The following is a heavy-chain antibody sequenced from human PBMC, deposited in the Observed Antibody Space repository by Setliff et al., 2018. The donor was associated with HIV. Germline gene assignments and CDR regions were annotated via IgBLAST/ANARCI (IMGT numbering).Heavy chain of an antibody. CDR3: ARARGTNWPFDY. Sequence: PGGSLRLPCAASGFTVRSYTMDWVRQAPGKGLVWVSRINTDGSSTTYADSVKGRFTISRDNAKNTLYLQMNSLRAEDTAVYYCARARGTNWPFDYWGKGTLVTVSS. V-gene: IGHV3-74*01. CDR2: INTDGSST. CDR1: GFTVRSYT. J-gene: IGHJ4*02. D-gene: IGHD1-1*01.